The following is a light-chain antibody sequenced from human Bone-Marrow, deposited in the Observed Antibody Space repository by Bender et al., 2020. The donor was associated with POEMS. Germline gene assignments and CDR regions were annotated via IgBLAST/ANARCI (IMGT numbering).Light chain of an antibody. CDR2: DVG. CDR1: SSDVGAYYY. Sequence: QSALTQPASVSGSPGQSITISCTGTSSDVGAYYYVSWYQQHPGKGPKLMTYDVGDRPSGVSDRFSGSKSGNTASLTISGLQAEDEADYFCSSYTSSGTLVVFGGGTELTVL. J-gene: IGLJ2*01. CDR3: SSYTSSGTLVV. V-gene: IGLV2-14*03.